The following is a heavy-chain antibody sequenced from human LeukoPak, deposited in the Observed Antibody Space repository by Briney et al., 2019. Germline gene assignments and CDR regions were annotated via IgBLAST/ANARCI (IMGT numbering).Heavy chain of an antibody. D-gene: IGHD4-17*01. V-gene: IGHV3-33*01. J-gene: IGHJ4*02. CDR1: GFSFSNYD. Sequence: GRSLRLSCAASGFSFSNYDMHWVRQAPGKGLEWVAVIWYDGSNKYYADSVKGRFTISRDNSKNTLYLQMNSLRVEDAAVYYCARGDPTVTTKQNFDYWGQGTLVTVSS. CDR2: IWYDGSNK. CDR3: ARGDPTVTTKQNFDY.